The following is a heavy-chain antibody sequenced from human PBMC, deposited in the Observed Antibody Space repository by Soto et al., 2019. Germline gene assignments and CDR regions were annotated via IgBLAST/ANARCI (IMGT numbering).Heavy chain of an antibody. Sequence: PSETLSLTCAVYGGSFSGYYWSWIRQPPGKGLEGIGEINHSGSTNYNPSLKSRVTISVDTSKNQFSRKLSSENAADTAVYYWERGWRNEAPDYSGQGPLVTVDS. CDR3: ERGWRNEAPDY. CDR2: INHSGST. CDR1: GGSFSGYY. J-gene: IGHJ4*02. D-gene: IGHD1-1*01. V-gene: IGHV4-34*01.